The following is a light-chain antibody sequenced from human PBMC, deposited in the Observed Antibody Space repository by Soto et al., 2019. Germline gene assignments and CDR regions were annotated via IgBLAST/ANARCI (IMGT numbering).Light chain of an antibody. CDR1: QSISSY. CDR3: LQDYNYPRT. V-gene: IGKV1-6*01. CDR2: AAS. J-gene: IGKJ1*01. Sequence: IQMTQSPSSLSASVGDRVTITCRASQSISSYLNWYQQRPGKAPKLLIYAASHLQSGVPSRFSGSGSGTDFTLTITSLQPEDFATYYCLQDYNYPRTFGQGTRVEIK.